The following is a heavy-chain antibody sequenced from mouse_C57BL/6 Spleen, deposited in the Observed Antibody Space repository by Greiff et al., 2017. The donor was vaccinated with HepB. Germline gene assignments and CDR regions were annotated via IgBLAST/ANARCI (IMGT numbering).Heavy chain of an antibody. CDR1: GYSITSGYY. CDR2: ISYDGSN. J-gene: IGHJ2*01. V-gene: IGHV3-6*01. D-gene: IGHD1-1*01. Sequence: EVQLVESGPGLVKPSQSLSLTCSVTGYSITSGYYWNWIRQFPGNKLEWMGYISYDGSNNYNPSLKNRISITRDTSKNQFFLKLNSVTTEDTATYYCAREPYYYGSSLYFDYWGQGTTLTVSS. CDR3: AREPYYYGSSLYFDY.